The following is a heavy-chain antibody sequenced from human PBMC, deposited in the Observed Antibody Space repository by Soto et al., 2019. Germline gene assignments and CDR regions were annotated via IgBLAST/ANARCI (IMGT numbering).Heavy chain of an antibody. J-gene: IGHJ6*03. V-gene: IGHV4-39*01. D-gene: IGHD1-20*01. Sequence: QLQVQESGPGLVKPSETLSLTCTVSGGSISSSSYYWGWIRQPPGKGLEWIGSIYNSGSTYYNPSLKSRVTISGDTSKNQFSLKLSSVTAADTAIYYCVPHINYYYMDVWGKGTTVTVSS. CDR3: VPHINYYYMDV. CDR1: GGSISSSSYY. CDR2: IYNSGST.